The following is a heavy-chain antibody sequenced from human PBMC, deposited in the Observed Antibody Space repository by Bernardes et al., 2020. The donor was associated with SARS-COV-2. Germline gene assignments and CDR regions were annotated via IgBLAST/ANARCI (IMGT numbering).Heavy chain of an antibody. CDR1: GGSFSGYY. CDR2: INHSGST. Sequence: SEPLSLTCAVYGGSFSGYYWSWIRQPPGKGVEWIGEINHSGSTNYNPSLKSRVTISVDTSKNQFSLKLSSVTAADTAVYYCARNTPFRLVVLMVYEGGDYFDYWGQGTLVTVSS. J-gene: IGHJ4*02. V-gene: IGHV4-34*01. D-gene: IGHD2-8*01. CDR3: ARNTPFRLVVLMVYEGGDYFDY.